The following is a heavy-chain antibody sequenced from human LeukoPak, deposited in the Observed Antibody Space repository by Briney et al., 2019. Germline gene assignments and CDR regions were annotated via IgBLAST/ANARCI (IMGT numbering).Heavy chain of an antibody. D-gene: IGHD3-22*01. J-gene: IGHJ4*02. CDR2: ISGSGGST. CDR1: GFTFSSYA. CDR3: AKTDSSDYSYFFDY. Sequence: GGSLRLSCAASGFTFSSYAMSWVRQAPGRGLEWVSAISGSGGSTYYADSVKGRFTISRDNSKNTLYLQMNSLRAEDTAVYYCAKTDSSDYSYFFDYWGQGTLVTVSS. V-gene: IGHV3-23*01.